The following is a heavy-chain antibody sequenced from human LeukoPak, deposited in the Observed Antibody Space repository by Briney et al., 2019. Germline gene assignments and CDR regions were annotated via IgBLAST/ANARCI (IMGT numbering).Heavy chain of an antibody. Sequence: ASVKVSCKASGYTFMSYGLSWVRQAPGQGLEWMGRINTYNGNTNYAQRLQARVTMTTDTSTSTAYVELRSLRSDDTAVYYCVRGIPSGAGMWYYYGMDVWGQGTTVTVSS. CDR1: GYTFMSYG. D-gene: IGHD3-10*01. V-gene: IGHV1-18*01. CDR2: INTYNGNT. CDR3: VRGIPSGAGMWYYYGMDV. J-gene: IGHJ6*02.